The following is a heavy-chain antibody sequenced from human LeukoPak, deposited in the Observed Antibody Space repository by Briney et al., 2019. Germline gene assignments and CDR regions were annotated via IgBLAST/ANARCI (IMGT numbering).Heavy chain of an antibody. V-gene: IGHV4-31*03. CDR1: GGSISRSGYY. CDR2: IYYSGST. CDR3: ARDLRSSSSSGINYYGMDV. Sequence: SETLSLTCTVSGGSISRSGYYSSWIRQHPGKGLEWIGYIYYSGSTYYNPSLKSRVTISVDTSKNQFSLKLSSVTAADTAVYYCARDLRSSSSSGINYYGMDVWGQGTTVTVSS. D-gene: IGHD6-6*01. J-gene: IGHJ6*02.